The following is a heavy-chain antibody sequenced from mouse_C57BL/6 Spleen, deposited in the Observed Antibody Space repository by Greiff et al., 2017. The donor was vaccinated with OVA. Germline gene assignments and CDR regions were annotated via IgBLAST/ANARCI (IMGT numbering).Heavy chain of an antibody. D-gene: IGHD1-1*01. Sequence: VQLQQSGAELVRPGASVKLSCKASGYTFTDYYINWVKQRPGQGLEWIARIYPGSGNTYYNEKFKGKATLTAEKSSSTAYMQLSSLTSEDSAVYFGAREGGYGSSYVNYWGQGTTLTVSS. V-gene: IGHV1-76*01. CDR1: GYTFTDYY. CDR3: AREGGYGSSYVNY. CDR2: IYPGSGNT. J-gene: IGHJ2*01.